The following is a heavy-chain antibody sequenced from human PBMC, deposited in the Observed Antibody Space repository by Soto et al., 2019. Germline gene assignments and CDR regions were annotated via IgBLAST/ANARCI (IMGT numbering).Heavy chain of an antibody. D-gene: IGHD2-8*02. CDR2: IGPSDSYT. J-gene: IGHJ6*02. CDR1: GYSFTSYW. V-gene: IGHV5-10-1*01. CDR3: ARHGPGGSRYYYYYYGMDV. Sequence: GESLKISCKGSGYSFTSYWISWVRQMPGKGLEWMGRIGPSDSYTNYSPSFQGHVTISADKSISTAYLQWSSLKASDTAMYYCARHGPGGSRYYYYYYGMDVWGQGTTVTVSS.